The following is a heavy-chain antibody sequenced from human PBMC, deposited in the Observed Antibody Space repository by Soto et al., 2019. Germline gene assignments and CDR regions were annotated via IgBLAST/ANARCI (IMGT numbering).Heavy chain of an antibody. J-gene: IGHJ4*02. Sequence: ASVKFSCTASGYTYTSYGISWVRQAPGQGLEWMGWISAYNGNTNYAQKLQGRVTMTTDTSTSTAYMELRSLRSDDTAVYYCARKQWLVPVGFDYWGQGTLVTSPQ. CDR3: ARKQWLVPVGFDY. D-gene: IGHD6-19*01. CDR2: ISAYNGNT. V-gene: IGHV1-18*01. CDR1: GYTYTSYG.